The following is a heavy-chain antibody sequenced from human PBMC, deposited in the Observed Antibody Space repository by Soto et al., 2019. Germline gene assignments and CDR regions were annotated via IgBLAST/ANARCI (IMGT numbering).Heavy chain of an antibody. D-gene: IGHD5-12*01. CDR2: IIPIFGTA. J-gene: IGHJ4*02. Sequence: SVKVSCKASGGTFSSYAISWWRQSPGQGLEWMGGIIPIFGTANYAQKFQGRVTITADESTSTAYMGLSSLRSEDTAVYYCARSSYSGYDNFDYWGQGTLVTVSS. V-gene: IGHV1-69*13. CDR1: GGTFSSYA. CDR3: ARSSYSGYDNFDY.